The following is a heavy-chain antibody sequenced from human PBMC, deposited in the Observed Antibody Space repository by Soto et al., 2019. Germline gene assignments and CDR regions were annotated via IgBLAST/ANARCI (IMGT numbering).Heavy chain of an antibody. Sequence: EVQLVESGGGLFQPGGSLRLSCAASGFTFSSYWMSWVRQAPGKGLEWVANIKQDGSEKYYVDSVKGRFTISRDNAKNSLYLQMNSLRAEDTAVYYCARVRTPFKYYFDYWGQGTLVTVSS. CDR1: GFTFSSYW. CDR3: ARVRTPFKYYFDY. CDR2: IKQDGSEK. J-gene: IGHJ4*02. V-gene: IGHV3-7*01.